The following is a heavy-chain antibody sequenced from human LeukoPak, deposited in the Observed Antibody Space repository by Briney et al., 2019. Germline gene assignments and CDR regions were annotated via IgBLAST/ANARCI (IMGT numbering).Heavy chain of an antibody. Sequence: SETLSPTCAVYGGSFSGYYWSWIRQPPGKGLEWIGEINHSGSTNYNPSLKSRVTISVDTSKNQFSLKLSSVTAADTAVYYCAIAVAGTFFDYWGQGTLVTVSS. V-gene: IGHV4-34*01. CDR2: INHSGST. CDR1: GGSFSGYY. J-gene: IGHJ4*02. CDR3: AIAVAGTFFDY. D-gene: IGHD6-19*01.